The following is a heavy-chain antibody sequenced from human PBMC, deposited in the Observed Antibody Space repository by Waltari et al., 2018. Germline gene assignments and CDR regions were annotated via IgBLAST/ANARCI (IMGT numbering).Heavy chain of an antibody. Sequence: QVQLAQSGAEVKKPGASVKVSCKASGYTFISYDINWVRQAAGQGLEWMGWMNTNSSNTNIAQKFQVRVAMTRNTTISTAYKELGSLRSEETAVYFCARGVRNVGTTTGNYYFDYWGQGSLVTASA. CDR1: GYTFISYD. J-gene: IGHJ4*02. V-gene: IGHV1-8*01. CDR3: ARGVRNVGTTTGNYYFDY. D-gene: IGHD5-12*01. CDR2: MNTNSSNT.